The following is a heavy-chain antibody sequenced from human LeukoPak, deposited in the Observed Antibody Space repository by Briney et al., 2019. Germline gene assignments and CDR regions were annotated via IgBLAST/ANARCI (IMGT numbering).Heavy chain of an antibody. D-gene: IGHD3-22*01. V-gene: IGHV3-23*01. CDR3: AKVKYYYDSNGHYYFDY. Sequence: PGGSLRLSCAASGFTFSSYAMSWVRQAPGKGLEWVSAISGSGGSTYYADSVKGRFIISRDNSKNTLYLQMNSLRAEDTAVYYCAKVKYYYDSNGHYYFDYWGQGTLVTVSS. J-gene: IGHJ4*02. CDR1: GFTFSSYA. CDR2: ISGSGGST.